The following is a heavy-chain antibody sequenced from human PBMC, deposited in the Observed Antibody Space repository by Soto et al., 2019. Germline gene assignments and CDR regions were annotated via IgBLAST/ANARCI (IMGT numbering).Heavy chain of an antibody. D-gene: IGHD2-2*02. CDR1: GYSFTSYW. V-gene: IGHV5-51*01. J-gene: IGHJ6*02. CDR3: ARLGVYCSSTSCYNYYYYGMDV. CDR2: IYPGDSDT. Sequence: GESLKISCKGSGYSFTSYWIGWVRQMPGKGLEWMGIIYPGDSDTRYIPSFQGQVTISADKSISTAYLQWSSLKASDTAMYYCARLGVYCSSTSCYNYYYYGMDVWGQGTTVTVSS.